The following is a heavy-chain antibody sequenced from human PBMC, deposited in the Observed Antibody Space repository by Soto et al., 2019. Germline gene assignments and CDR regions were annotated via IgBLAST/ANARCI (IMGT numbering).Heavy chain of an antibody. J-gene: IGHJ3*01. CDR3: ARGGRGLRGAFDV. Sequence: QEILVESGGGVVQSGTSLRLSCAASGFTFSSFAMHWVRQAPGKGLEWVSVISFNGLSQFYADSVRGRVTVSRDNSKNTLYRQLDSLRPDDTAVYSCARGGRGLRGAFDVWGQGTEVSVS. CDR2: ISFNGLSQ. CDR1: GFTFSSFA. V-gene: IGHV3-30*04. D-gene: IGHD3-16*01.